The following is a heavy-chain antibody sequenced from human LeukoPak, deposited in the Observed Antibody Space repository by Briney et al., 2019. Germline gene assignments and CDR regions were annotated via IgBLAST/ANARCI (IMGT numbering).Heavy chain of an antibody. CDR2: IKQDGSEK. Sequence: GGSLRLSCAASGFTFSSYWMSWVRQAPGKGLEWVANIKQDGSEKYYVDSVKGRFTISRDNAKNSLYLQMNSLRAEDTAVYYCARGTRETNYDILTGYYRDLEYYFDYWGQGTLVTVSS. J-gene: IGHJ4*02. D-gene: IGHD3-9*01. V-gene: IGHV3-7*01. CDR3: ARGTRETNYDILTGYYRDLEYYFDY. CDR1: GFTFSSYW.